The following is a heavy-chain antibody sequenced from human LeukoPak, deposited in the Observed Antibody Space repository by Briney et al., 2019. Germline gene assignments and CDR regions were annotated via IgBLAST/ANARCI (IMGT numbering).Heavy chain of an antibody. D-gene: IGHD3-22*01. Sequence: PSETLSLTCTVSGSSINNNFWTWIRQPPGKGLEWIGHIYSTGSANYNPSLKSRVLISGDPSKNQISLKLTSVTAADTAVYFCARHRDYYDTWGHGTLVTVSS. CDR1: GSSINNNF. V-gene: IGHV4-59*08. CDR2: IYSTGSA. J-gene: IGHJ4*01. CDR3: ARHRDYYDT.